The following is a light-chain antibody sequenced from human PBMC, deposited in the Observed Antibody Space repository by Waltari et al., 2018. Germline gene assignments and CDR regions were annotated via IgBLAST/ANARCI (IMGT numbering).Light chain of an antibody. J-gene: IGKJ1*01. CDR3: QQYYSTPWT. CDR1: QSVLYSSNNKSY. CDR2: WAS. Sequence: DIVMTQSPDSLAVSLGERATINCKSSQSVLYSSNNKSYLAWYQHKPGQPPKLLIYWASTRESGVPDRFSGRGSGTDFTLTISSLQAEDVAVYYCQQYYSTPWTFGQGTKVEI. V-gene: IGKV4-1*01.